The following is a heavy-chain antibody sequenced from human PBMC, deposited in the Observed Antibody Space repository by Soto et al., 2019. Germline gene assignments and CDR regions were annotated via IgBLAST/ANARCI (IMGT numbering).Heavy chain of an antibody. CDR3: ARGRASLDSGNDYFDP. Sequence: SETLSLTCTVSGGSISSYYWSWIRQPPGKGLEWIGFIYNSGSTKYNPSLRSRLTISVDTSKNQFSLKLSSVTAADTAVYYCARGRASLDSGNDYFDPWGQGTLVTVSS. V-gene: IGHV4-59*01. CDR1: GGSISSYY. J-gene: IGHJ4*02. D-gene: IGHD1-26*01. CDR2: IYNSGST.